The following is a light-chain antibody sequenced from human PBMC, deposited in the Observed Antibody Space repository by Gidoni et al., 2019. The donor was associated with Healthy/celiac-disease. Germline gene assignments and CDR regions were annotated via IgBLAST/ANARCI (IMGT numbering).Light chain of an antibody. CDR1: QSISSY. V-gene: IGKV1-39*01. CDR2: AAS. J-gene: IGKJ1*01. CDR3: QQSYSTPKT. Sequence: DPVTITCRASQSISSYLNWYQQKPGKAPKLLIYAASSLQSGVPSRFSGSGSGTDFTLTISSLQPEYFATYYCQQSYSTPKTFGQGTKVEIK.